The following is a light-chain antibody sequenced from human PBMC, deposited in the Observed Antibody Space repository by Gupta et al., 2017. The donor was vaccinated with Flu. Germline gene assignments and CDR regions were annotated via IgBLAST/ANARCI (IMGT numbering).Light chain of an antibody. CDR3: QQYGSSPLS. CDR1: QSVSSSY. J-gene: IGKJ4*01. CDR2: DAS. V-gene: IGKV3D-20*01. Sequence: ATLSLSPGERATLSCRASQSVSSSYLAWYQQRPGLAPRLLIYDASSRATGIPDRFSGSGSGTDFTLTISRLEPEDFAVYYCQQYGSSPLSFGGGTKVEIK.